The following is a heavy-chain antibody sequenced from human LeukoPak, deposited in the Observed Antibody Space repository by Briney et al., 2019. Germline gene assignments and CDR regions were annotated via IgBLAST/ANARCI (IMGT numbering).Heavy chain of an antibody. CDR2: IATYNGET. CDR1: GYTFTSYG. Sequence: GASVNVSCKASGYTFTSYGISWVRQAPGQGLEWMGCIATYNGETNYAQKFQDTVTMTTDTSTSTAYMELRSLRSDDTAVYYCARAGSNSNYPSGIRFDPWGQGTLVTVSS. V-gene: IGHV1-18*01. J-gene: IGHJ5*02. CDR3: ARAGSNSNYPSGIRFDP. D-gene: IGHD4-11*01.